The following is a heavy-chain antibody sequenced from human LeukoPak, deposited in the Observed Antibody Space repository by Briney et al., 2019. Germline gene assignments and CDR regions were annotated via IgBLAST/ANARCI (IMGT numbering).Heavy chain of an antibody. CDR1: GFTFSDYS. J-gene: IGHJ4*02. V-gene: IGHV3-21*05. CDR3: ARDHNWAFDS. D-gene: IGHD1-20*01. Sequence: GGSLRLSCAASGFTFSDYSMNWVRQAPGRGLEWLPYIGLASGFTSYADSVKGRFTISSDTARNSLYLHLNSLRAEDTAVYFCARDHNWAFDSWGQGTLVTVSS. CDR2: IGLASGFT.